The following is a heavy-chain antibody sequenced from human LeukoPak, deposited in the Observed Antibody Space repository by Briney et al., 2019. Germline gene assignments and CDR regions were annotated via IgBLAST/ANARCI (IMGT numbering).Heavy chain of an antibody. J-gene: IGHJ4*02. V-gene: IGHV3-13*01. CDR1: GFTFSSYD. Sequence: PGGSLRLSCAASGFTFSSYDMHWVRQATGKGLEWVSAIGTAGDTYYPGSVKGRFTISRENAKNSLYLQMNSLRAGDTAVYYCARAVAGFWDFDYWGQGTLVTVSS. CDR2: IGTAGDT. D-gene: IGHD6-19*01. CDR3: ARAVAGFWDFDY.